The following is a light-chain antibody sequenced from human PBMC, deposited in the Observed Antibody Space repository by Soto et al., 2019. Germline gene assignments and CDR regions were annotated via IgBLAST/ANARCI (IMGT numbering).Light chain of an antibody. CDR1: SSNIGNYS. CDR3: ATWDRSLSAVV. J-gene: IGLJ2*01. V-gene: IGLV1-51*01. Sequence: QSVLTQPPSVSAAPGQKVTISCSGSSSNIGNYSVSWYHHLPGTAPKLLIYVNNKRPSGIPDRFSGSKSGTSASLGITGLQTGDEADYFCATWDRSLSAVVFGGGTKLTVL. CDR2: VNN.